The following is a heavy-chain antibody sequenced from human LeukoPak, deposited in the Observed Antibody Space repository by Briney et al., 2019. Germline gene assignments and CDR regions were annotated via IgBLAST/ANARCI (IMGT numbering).Heavy chain of an antibody. CDR1: GFTLSSFA. J-gene: IGHJ4*02. V-gene: IGHV3-30-3*01. CDR2: ISSDGTNK. CDR3: ARDRYYYGSGSYPDDY. D-gene: IGHD3-10*01. Sequence: PGGSLKLSCAASGFTLSSFAMHWVRQAPGKGLEWVAVISSDGTNKYNADSVKGRFTISRDNSKNTLYLQMNSLRVEDTAVYYCARDRYYYGSGSYPDDYWGQGTLVTVSS.